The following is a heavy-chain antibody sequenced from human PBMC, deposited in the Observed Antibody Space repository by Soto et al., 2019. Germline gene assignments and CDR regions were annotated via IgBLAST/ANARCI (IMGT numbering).Heavy chain of an antibody. CDR3: ARDDFLCDCGGGYGVPLDF. Sequence: GGSLRLSCAASGFTVSSKYISWVRQAPGKGLEWVSLIQSGGPTYYADSVKGRFTISRDTSENTLHLQMDSLRAEDTAVYYCARDDFLCDCGGGYGVPLDFWGTGTSVTVSA. V-gene: IGHV3-66*01. D-gene: IGHD2-21*01. J-gene: IGHJ6*04. CDR1: GFTVSSKY. CDR2: IQSGGPT.